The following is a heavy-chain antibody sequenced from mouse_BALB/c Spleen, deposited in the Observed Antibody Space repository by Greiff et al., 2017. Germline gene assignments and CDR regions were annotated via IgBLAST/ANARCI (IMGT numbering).Heavy chain of an antibody. CDR2: ISNLAYSI. J-gene: IGHJ1*01. D-gene: IGHD1-2*01. CDR1: GFTFSDYG. V-gene: IGHV5-15*02. Sequence: EVHLVESGGGLVQPGGSRKLSCAASGFTFSDYGMAWVRQAPGKGPEWVAFISNLAYSIYYADTVTGRFTISRENAKNTLYLEMSSLRSEDTAMYYCARDFITTASWYFDVWGAGTTVTVSS. CDR3: ARDFITTASWYFDV.